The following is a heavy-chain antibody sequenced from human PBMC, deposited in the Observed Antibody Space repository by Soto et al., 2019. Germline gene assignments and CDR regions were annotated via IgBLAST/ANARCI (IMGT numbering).Heavy chain of an antibody. Sequence: QVQLVQSGAEVKKPGSSVKVSCKASGGTFSSYAISWVRQAPGQGLEWMGGIIPIFGTANYAQKFHGRVTITADESTSTAYMELSSLRSEDTAVYYCARDPVIAAAGTYYYYGMDVWGQGTTVTVSS. CDR1: GGTFSSYA. CDR3: ARDPVIAAAGTYYYYGMDV. V-gene: IGHV1-69*12. D-gene: IGHD6-13*01. CDR2: IIPIFGTA. J-gene: IGHJ6*02.